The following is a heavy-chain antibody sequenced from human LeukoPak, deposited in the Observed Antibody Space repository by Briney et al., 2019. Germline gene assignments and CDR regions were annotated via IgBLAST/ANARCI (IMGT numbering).Heavy chain of an antibody. J-gene: IGHJ5*02. CDR1: GFTFSRYW. D-gene: IGHD3-22*01. Sequence: GGSLRLSCAASGFTFSRYWMTWVRQGQGKGLEWVATINQDGSGEYYVDSVKGRFTISRDNAKNSLYLQISGLRAEDTAVYHCARKLYYYDTSPAGWFDPWGQGTLVTVS. CDR3: ARKLYYYDTSPAGWFDP. V-gene: IGHV3-7*01. CDR2: INQDGSGE.